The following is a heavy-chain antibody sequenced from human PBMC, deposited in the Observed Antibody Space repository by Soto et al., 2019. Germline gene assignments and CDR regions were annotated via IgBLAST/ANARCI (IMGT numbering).Heavy chain of an antibody. CDR2: TKEDGSET. Sequence: GGSLRLSCVGSGFSFSSYWMGWVRQSLGKGLEWLTNTKEDGSETAYVDSVKGRFTASRDNTYNSLYLQMNSLRAEDTAVYYCAKVEGSRSDPWGQGTLVTVS. J-gene: IGHJ5*02. CDR3: AKVEGSRSDP. D-gene: IGHD2-2*01. CDR1: GFSFSSYW. V-gene: IGHV3-7*01.